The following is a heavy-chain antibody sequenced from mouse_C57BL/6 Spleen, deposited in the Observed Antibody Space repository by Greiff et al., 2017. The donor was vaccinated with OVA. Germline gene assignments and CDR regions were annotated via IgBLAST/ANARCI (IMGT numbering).Heavy chain of an antibody. D-gene: IGHD4-1*01. CDR1: GYAFSSYW. J-gene: IGHJ2*01. Sequence: VQLQQSGAELVKPGASVKISCKASGYAFSSYWMNWVKQRPGKGLEWIGQIYPGDGATNYNGKFKGKATLTADKSSSTAYMQLSSLTAEDSAVYFCARGRTGDCDYWGQGTTLTVSS. CDR2: IYPGDGAT. CDR3: ARGRTGDCDY. V-gene: IGHV1-80*01.